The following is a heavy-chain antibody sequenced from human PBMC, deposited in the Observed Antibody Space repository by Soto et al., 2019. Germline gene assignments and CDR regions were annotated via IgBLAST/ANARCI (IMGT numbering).Heavy chain of an antibody. CDR1: GFSFSTHY. V-gene: IGHV3-48*01. D-gene: IGHD3-16*01. Sequence: EEQLVESGGGLVQPGGSLRLSCAASGFSFSTHYMNWVRRSPGKGLEWVSSINRDSTVIYYADSVKGRFTISRDNARNSLSLQMNSLRAEDTAVYYCLNGDYYVGPGTLVTVSS. CDR3: LNGDYY. J-gene: IGHJ4*02. CDR2: INRDSTVI.